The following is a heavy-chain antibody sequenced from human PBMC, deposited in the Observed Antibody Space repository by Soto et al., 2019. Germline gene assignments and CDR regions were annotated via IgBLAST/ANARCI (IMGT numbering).Heavy chain of an antibody. CDR2: IRRSGDYT. CDR1: GFSFSTYS. CDR3: ARSTSLGGMDV. Sequence: ESGGGLVMPGGSLRLSCIASGFSFSTYSMNWVRQAPGKGLEWVSSIRRSGDYTYYADSLKGRFTISRDNAKNSLSLQMISLIAEDTAVYYCARSTSLGGMDVWGQGTTGTVSS. J-gene: IGHJ6*02. D-gene: IGHD1-1*01. V-gene: IGHV3-21*01.